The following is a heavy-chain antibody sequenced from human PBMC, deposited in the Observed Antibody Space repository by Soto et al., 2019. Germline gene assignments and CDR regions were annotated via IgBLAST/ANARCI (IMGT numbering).Heavy chain of an antibody. V-gene: IGHV3-23*01. CDR2: ISGSGGST. CDR1: GFTFSSYA. D-gene: IGHD2-15*01. J-gene: IGHJ4*02. CDR3: AKLLSHCSGGSCYGGFDY. Sequence: GGSLRLSCAASGFTFSSYAMSWVRQAPGKGLEWVSAISGSGGSTYYADSVKGRFTISRDNSKNTLYLQMNSLRAEDTAVYYCAKLLSHCSGGSCYGGFDYWGQGTLVTVSS.